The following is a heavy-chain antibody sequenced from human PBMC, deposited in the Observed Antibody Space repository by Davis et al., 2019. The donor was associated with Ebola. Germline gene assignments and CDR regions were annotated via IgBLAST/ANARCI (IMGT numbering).Heavy chain of an antibody. CDR1: GFTFSSHA. V-gene: IGHV3-23*01. J-gene: IGHJ6*02. CDR2: ISSTAYTI. CDR3: AQTPSPGIPASTQNYNYGMDV. D-gene: IGHD1-14*01. Sequence: GESLKISCAASGFTFSSHAMFWVRQAPGKGLESVSGISSTAYTITYADSVKGRFTISRDNSKNTLFLEINSLRVEDTAVYYCAQTPSPGIPASTQNYNYGMDVWGQGTTVTVSS.